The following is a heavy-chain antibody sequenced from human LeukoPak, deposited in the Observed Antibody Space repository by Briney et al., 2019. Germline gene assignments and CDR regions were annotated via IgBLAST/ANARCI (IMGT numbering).Heavy chain of an antibody. CDR3: ARRMGLTHFDS. V-gene: IGHV1-18*01. CDR2: ISAYSGST. CDR1: GYTFTSYG. D-gene: IGHD1-26*01. Sequence: ASVKVSCTASGYTFTSYGISWVRQAPGQGLEWMGWISAYSGSTNYAQNPQGRVTMTTDTSTSTAYLELRSLRSDDTAVYFCARRMGLTHFDSWGQGTLVTASS. J-gene: IGHJ4*02.